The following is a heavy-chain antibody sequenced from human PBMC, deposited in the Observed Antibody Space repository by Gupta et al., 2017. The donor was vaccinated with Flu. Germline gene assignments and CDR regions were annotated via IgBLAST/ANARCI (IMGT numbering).Heavy chain of an antibody. Sequence: EVQLVESGGGLVQPGGSLRLSCAASGFTFSSYSMNWVRQAAGKGLEWVSYISSSSSTIYYADSVKGRFTISRDNAKNSLYLQMNSLRAEDTAVYYCARAFSQIPPMDVWGQGTTVTVSS. CDR1: GFTFSSYS. J-gene: IGHJ6*02. CDR2: ISSSSSTI. CDR3: ARAFSQIPPMDV. D-gene: IGHD2-21*01. V-gene: IGHV3-48*01.